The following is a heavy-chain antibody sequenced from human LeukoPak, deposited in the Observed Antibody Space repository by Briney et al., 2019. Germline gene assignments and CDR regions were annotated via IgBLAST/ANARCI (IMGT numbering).Heavy chain of an antibody. J-gene: IGHJ4*02. Sequence: GGSLRLSCAVSGFTVVRYYMSWVRQAPGKGLEWVSVFSSGGSTSYADSVKGRFTVPRDDSKNTLYLQMNSLRVEDTAVYYCAREGLLPHYFDYWGQGTLVTVSS. CDR3: AREGLLPHYFDY. CDR1: GFTVVRYY. V-gene: IGHV3-66*01. D-gene: IGHD2-21*02. CDR2: FSSGGST.